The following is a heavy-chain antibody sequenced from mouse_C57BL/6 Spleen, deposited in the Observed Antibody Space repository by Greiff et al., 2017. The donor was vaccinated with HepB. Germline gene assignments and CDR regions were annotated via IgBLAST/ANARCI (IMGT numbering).Heavy chain of an antibody. Sequence: DVHLVESGGGLVKPGGSLKLSCAASGFTFSDYGMHWVRQAPEKGLEWVAYISSGSSTIYYADTVKGRFTISRDNAKNTLFLQMTSLRSEDTAMYYCARDYYYYGSMDVWGTGTTVTVSS. CDR3: ARDYYYYGSMDV. V-gene: IGHV5-17*01. D-gene: IGHD1-1*01. CDR2: ISSGSSTI. CDR1: GFTFSDYG. J-gene: IGHJ1*03.